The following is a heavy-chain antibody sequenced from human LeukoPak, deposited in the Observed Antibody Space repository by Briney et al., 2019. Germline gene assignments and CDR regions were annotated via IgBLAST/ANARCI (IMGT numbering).Heavy chain of an antibody. CDR3: ARSPLDQTHFDY. D-gene: IGHD2-2*01. V-gene: IGHV1-18*04. J-gene: IGHJ4*02. Sequence: ASVKVSCKASGYTFTSYGISRVRQAPGQGLEWMGWISAYNGNTNYAQKLQGRVTMTTDTSTSTAYMELRSLRSDDTAVYYCARSPLDQTHFDYWGQGTLVTVSS. CDR2: ISAYNGNT. CDR1: GYTFTSYG.